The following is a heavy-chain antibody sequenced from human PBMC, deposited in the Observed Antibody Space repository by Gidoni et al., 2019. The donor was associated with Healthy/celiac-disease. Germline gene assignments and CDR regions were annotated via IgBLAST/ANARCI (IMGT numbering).Heavy chain of an antibody. CDR1: GFTFGYYA. CDR3: TRVAYYDFWSGMFSGMDV. V-gene: IGHV3-49*03. Sequence: EVQLVESGGGLVQPGRSLRLSCTASGFTFGYYAMSWFRQAPGKGLEWVVFIRSKAYGGTTEYAASVKGRFTISRDDSKSIAYLQMNSLKTEDTAVYYCTRVAYYDFWSGMFSGMDVWGQGTTVTVSS. CDR2: IRSKAYGGTT. J-gene: IGHJ6*02. D-gene: IGHD3-3*01.